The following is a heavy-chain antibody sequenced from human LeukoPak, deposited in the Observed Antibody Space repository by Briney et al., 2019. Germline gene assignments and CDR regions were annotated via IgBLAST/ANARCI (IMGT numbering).Heavy chain of an antibody. CDR1: GFTFSSYE. CDR2: ISSSGSTI. D-gene: IGHD4-17*01. J-gene: IGHJ3*02. Sequence: GGSLRLSCAASGFTFSSYEMNWVRQAPGKGLEWVSYISSSGSTIYYADSVKGRFTISRDNAKNSLYLQMNSLRAEDTAVYYCARDRGNGDYVDAFDIWGQGTMVTVSS. CDR3: ARDRGNGDYVDAFDI. V-gene: IGHV3-48*03.